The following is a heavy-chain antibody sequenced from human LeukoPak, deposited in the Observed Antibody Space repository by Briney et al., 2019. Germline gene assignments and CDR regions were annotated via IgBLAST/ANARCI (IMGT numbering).Heavy chain of an antibody. V-gene: IGHV1-69*13. D-gene: IGHD3-9*01. J-gene: IGHJ4*02. CDR2: IIPIFGTA. Sequence: SVKVSCKASGGTFSSYAISWVRQAPGQGLEWMGGIIPIFGTANYAQKFQGRVTITADESTSTAYMELSSLRSEDTAVYYCARRGSESDSDWLLSKWGQGTLVTVSS. CDR1: GGTFSSYA. CDR3: ARRGSESDSDWLLSK.